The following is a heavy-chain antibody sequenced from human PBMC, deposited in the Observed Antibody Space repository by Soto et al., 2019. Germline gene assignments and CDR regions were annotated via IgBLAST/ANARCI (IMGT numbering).Heavy chain of an antibody. D-gene: IGHD6-19*01. CDR1: GFTFSDYY. Sequence: GGSLRLSCAASGFTFSDYYMSWIRQAPGKGLEWVSYISSSGSTIYYADSVKGRFTISRDNAKNSLYLQMNSLRAEDTAVYYCARDTTWSGWYLDAFDIWGQGTMVTVSS. CDR3: ARDTTWSGWYLDAFDI. CDR2: ISSSGSTI. J-gene: IGHJ3*02. V-gene: IGHV3-11*01.